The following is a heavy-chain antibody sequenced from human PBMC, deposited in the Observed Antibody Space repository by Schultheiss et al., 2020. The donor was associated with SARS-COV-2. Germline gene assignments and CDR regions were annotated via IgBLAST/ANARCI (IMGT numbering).Heavy chain of an antibody. J-gene: IGHJ4*02. Sequence: GSLRLSCTVSGGSISSSSYYWGWIRQPPGKGLEWIGYIYYSGSTNYNPSLKSRVTISVDTSKNQFSLKLSSVTAADTAVYYCTSGSFDYWGQGTLVTVSS. CDR3: TSGSFDY. CDR2: IYYSGST. CDR1: GGSISSSSYY. V-gene: IGHV4-61*05. D-gene: IGHD3-10*01.